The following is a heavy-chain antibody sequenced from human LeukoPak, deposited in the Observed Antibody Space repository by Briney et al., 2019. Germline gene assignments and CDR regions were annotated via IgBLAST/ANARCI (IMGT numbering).Heavy chain of an antibody. CDR2: ISGSGGST. CDR3: AKGRLYSSGWYYFDY. Sequence: GGPLRLSCAASGFTFSSYAMSWVRQAPGKGLEWVSAISGSGGSTYYADSVKGRFTISRDNSKNTLYLQMNSLRAEDTAVYYCAKGRLYSSGWYYFDYWGQGTLVTVSS. D-gene: IGHD6-19*01. J-gene: IGHJ4*02. V-gene: IGHV3-23*01. CDR1: GFTFSSYA.